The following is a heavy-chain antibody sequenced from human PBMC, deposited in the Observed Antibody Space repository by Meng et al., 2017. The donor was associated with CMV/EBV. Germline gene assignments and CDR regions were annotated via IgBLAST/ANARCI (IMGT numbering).Heavy chain of an antibody. CDR2: IKQDGSEK. J-gene: IGHJ6*02. D-gene: IGHD3-10*01. CDR1: GFTFSSYW. Sequence: GESLKISCAASGFTFSSYWMSWVRQAPGKGLEWVANIKQDGSEKYYVDSVKGRFTISRDNAKNSLYLQMNSLRAEDTAVYYCAGEAGDYGMDVWGQGTTVTVSS. CDR3: AGEAGDYGMDV. V-gene: IGHV3-7*01.